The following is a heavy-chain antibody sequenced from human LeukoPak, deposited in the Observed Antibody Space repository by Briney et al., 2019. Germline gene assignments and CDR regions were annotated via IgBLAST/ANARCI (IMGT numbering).Heavy chain of an antibody. CDR2: IHNAGRT. J-gene: IGHJ4*02. CDR3: ARVLTAAGLDF. Sequence: PSETLSLTCTVSGGSINSYYWSWIRQPPGKGLEWIGNIHNAGRTASNPSLKSRVTLSLDTSTNQFSLKVNSVTAADTAFYFCARVLTAAGLDFWGQGVLVSISS. D-gene: IGHD6-25*01. V-gene: IGHV4-59*12. CDR1: GGSINSYY.